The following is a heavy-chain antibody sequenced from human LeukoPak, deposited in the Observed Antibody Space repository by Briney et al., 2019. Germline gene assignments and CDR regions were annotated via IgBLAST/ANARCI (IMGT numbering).Heavy chain of an antibody. CDR3: ARGYCSGGSCYVRRGMDV. D-gene: IGHD2-15*01. CDR1: GGSFSGYY. J-gene: IGHJ6*02. CDR2: INHSGST. Sequence: SETLSLTCAVYGGSFSGYYWSWIRQPPGKGLEWIGEINHSGSTNYNPSLKSRVTISVDTSKNQFSLKLSSVTATDTAVYYCARGYCSGGSCYVRRGMDVWGQGTTVTVSS. V-gene: IGHV4-34*01.